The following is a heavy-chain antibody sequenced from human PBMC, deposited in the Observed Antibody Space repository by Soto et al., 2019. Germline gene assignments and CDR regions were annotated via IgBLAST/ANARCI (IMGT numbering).Heavy chain of an antibody. Sequence: SQTLSLTCAISGYSVSSNSAAWNWIIQSPTRGLEWLGRTYYRSKWYSYYAPSVRGRITIKPDTSKKQFYLQLNSVIPDDTAIYYCASGHPPLQAWGQG. J-gene: IGHJ4*02. CDR3: ASGHPPLQA. CDR1: GYSVSSNSAA. CDR2: TYYRSKWYS. V-gene: IGHV6-1*01.